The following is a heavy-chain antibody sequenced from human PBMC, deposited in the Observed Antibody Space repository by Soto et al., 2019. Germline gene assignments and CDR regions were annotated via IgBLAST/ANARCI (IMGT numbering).Heavy chain of an antibody. CDR1: GGSISGYY. CDR3: ARGGYYGSGSYYNGAFDI. D-gene: IGHD3-10*01. Sequence: SETLSLTCTVSGGSISGYYWIWIRQPPGKGLEWIGYIYYSGSTNYNPSLKSRVTISVDTSKNQFSLKLSSVTAADTAVYYCARGGYYGSGSYYNGAFDIWGQGTMVTVSS. CDR2: IYYSGST. J-gene: IGHJ3*02. V-gene: IGHV4-59*01.